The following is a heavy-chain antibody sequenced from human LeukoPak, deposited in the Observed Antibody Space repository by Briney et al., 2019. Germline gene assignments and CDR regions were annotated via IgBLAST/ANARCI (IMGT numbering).Heavy chain of an antibody. Sequence: QAGGSLRLSCAASGFTFSTYGMHWVRQAPGKGLEWVSLIWIGSSNKYYADSVKGRFTISRDNAKNSLYLQMNSLRAEDTAVYYCARDRGYYDSSGYYYYFDYWGQGTLVTVSS. V-gene: IGHV3-33*08. J-gene: IGHJ4*02. CDR2: IWIGSSNK. D-gene: IGHD3-22*01. CDR1: GFTFSTYG. CDR3: ARDRGYYDSSGYYYYFDY.